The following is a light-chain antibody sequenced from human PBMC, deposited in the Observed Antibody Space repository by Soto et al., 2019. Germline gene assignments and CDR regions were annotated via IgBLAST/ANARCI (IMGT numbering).Light chain of an antibody. CDR3: QQYDNLPPGLT. Sequence: DIQMTQSPSSLSASVGDRVTITCQASQDISNYLNWYQQKPGKAPKLLIYDASNLETGVPSRFSGSGSGTDFTFTTSSLQPEDIATYYCQQYDNLPPGLTFGGGTKVDIK. CDR2: DAS. CDR1: QDISNY. V-gene: IGKV1-33*01. J-gene: IGKJ4*01.